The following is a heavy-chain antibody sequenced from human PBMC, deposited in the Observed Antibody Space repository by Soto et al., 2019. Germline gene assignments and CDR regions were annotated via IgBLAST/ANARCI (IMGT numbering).Heavy chain of an antibody. CDR3: ARTCGYSVYDY. Sequence: QVQLVQSGAEVKKPGASVKVSCKTSGYTFTSYGMHWVRQAPGQRLEWMGWINAGNGNTKYSQKFQGRVTITRDTSASTAYMELSSLRSEDTAVYYCARTCGYSVYDYWGQGTLVTVSS. D-gene: IGHD3-22*01. J-gene: IGHJ4*02. V-gene: IGHV1-3*01. CDR1: GYTFTSYG. CDR2: INAGNGNT.